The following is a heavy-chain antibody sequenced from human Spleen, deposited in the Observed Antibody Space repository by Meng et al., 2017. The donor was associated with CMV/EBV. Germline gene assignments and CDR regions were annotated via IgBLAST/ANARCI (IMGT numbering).Heavy chain of an antibody. CDR1: GFSFSDFH. D-gene: IGHD1-26*01. Sequence: GGSLRLSCAASGFSFSDFHKSWIRQAPGKGLEWVSVISGSGDTANYADSVKGRFTIARDNSKNALYLQMNSLRAEDTAVYYCANSMIVGVTMWFEYWGQGTLVTVSS. V-gene: IGHV3-23*01. J-gene: IGHJ5*01. CDR2: ISGSGDTA. CDR3: ANSMIVGVTMWFEY.